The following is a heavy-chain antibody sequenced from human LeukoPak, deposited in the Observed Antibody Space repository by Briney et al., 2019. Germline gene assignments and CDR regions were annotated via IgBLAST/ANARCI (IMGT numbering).Heavy chain of an antibody. V-gene: IGHV3-9*01. J-gene: IGHJ4*02. Sequence: PGRSLRLSCAASGFTFDDYAMHWVRQAPGKGLEWVSGISWNSGSIGYADSVKGRFTISRDNAKSSLYLQMNSLRAEDTALYYCAKAVDDSSGYLGDYFDYWGQGTLVTVSS. D-gene: IGHD3-22*01. CDR1: GFTFDDYA. CDR2: ISWNSGSI. CDR3: AKAVDDSSGYLGDYFDY.